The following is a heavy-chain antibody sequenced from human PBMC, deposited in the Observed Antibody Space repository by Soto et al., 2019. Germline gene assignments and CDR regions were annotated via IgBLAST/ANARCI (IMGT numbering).Heavy chain of an antibody. CDR1: GFTFSSYS. CDR3: AREDSYYDSSGYPDY. D-gene: IGHD3-22*01. J-gene: IGHJ4*02. CDR2: ISSSSSYI. Sequence: GGSLRLSCAASGFTFSSYSMNWVRQAPGKGLEWVSSISSSSSYIYYADSVKGRFTISRDNAKNSLYLQMNSLRAEDTAVYYCAREDSYYDSSGYPDYWGQGTLVTVSS. V-gene: IGHV3-21*01.